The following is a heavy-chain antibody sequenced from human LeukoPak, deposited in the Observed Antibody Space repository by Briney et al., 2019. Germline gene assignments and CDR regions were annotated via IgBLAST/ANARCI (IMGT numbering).Heavy chain of an antibody. V-gene: IGHV3-23*01. CDR1: GFTFSTSE. CDR2: IAVGGGTT. D-gene: IGHD5-24*01. Sequence: GGSLRLSCAASGFTFSTSEMSWVRQAPGKGLEWVSAIAVGGGTTYADSVKGRFIISRDNSKNTLYLQMSSLRAEDTAIYYCAKTIPYWYFDLWGRGTLVTVSS. J-gene: IGHJ2*01. CDR3: AKTIPYWYFDL.